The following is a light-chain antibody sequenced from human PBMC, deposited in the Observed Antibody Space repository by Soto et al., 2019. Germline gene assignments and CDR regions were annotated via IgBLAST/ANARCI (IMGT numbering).Light chain of an antibody. Sequence: QPVLTQPASVSGSPGQSITISCTGTSSDVGGYNYVSWYQQHPGKAPKLMIFEVNNRPSGVANRLSSSKSGNTASLTISGLKAEDEADYYCSSYTSSSTVIFGGGTKLAVL. V-gene: IGLV2-14*01. CDR1: SSDVGGYNY. CDR3: SSYTSSSTVI. CDR2: EVN. J-gene: IGLJ2*01.